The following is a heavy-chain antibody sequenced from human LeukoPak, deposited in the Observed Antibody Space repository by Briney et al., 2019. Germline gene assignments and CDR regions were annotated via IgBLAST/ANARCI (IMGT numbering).Heavy chain of an antibody. CDR3: ARDLDQYNGRFGGFGHDF. V-gene: IGHV1-18*01. CDR1: GYTFIDYG. J-gene: IGHJ4*02. D-gene: IGHD3-10*01. CDR2: ISAYNGNT. Sequence: ASVKVSCKASGYTFIDYGINWVRQAPGQGLEWMGWISAYNGNTNYAQSLQGRVTMTTDTSTSTVYMEMRSLTSDDTAEYYCARDLDQYNGRFGGFGHDFWGQGTLVTVSS.